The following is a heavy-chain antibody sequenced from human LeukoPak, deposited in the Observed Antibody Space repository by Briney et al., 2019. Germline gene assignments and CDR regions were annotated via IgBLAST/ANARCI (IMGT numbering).Heavy chain of an antibody. D-gene: IGHD5-24*01. Sequence: GGSLRLSCAASGFTVSSNYMCWVRQAPGKGLEWVSVIYSGGSTYYADSVKGRFTISRDNSKNTLYLQMNSLRAEDTAVYYCARSPMAASLDYWGQRTLVTVSS. V-gene: IGHV3-66*01. CDR3: ARSPMAASLDY. J-gene: IGHJ4*02. CDR1: GFTVSSNY. CDR2: IYSGGST.